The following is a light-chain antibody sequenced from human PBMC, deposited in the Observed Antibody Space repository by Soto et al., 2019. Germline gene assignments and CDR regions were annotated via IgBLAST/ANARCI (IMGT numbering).Light chain of an antibody. Sequence: QSVLTQPPSVSGAPGQTVTISCTGSSSNIGAGYDVHWYQQLPGTAPKLLIYGNGNRPSGVPDRFSGSKSGTSASLAITGLQAEDEADYYCQSYDSSLSGWVFGGGTKLTVL. CDR3: QSYDSSLSGWV. CDR2: GNG. J-gene: IGLJ3*02. CDR1: SSNIGAGYD. V-gene: IGLV1-40*01.